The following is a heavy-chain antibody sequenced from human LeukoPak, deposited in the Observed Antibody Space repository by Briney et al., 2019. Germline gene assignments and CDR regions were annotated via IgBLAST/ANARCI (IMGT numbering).Heavy chain of an antibody. CDR3: ARVGYDFWSGYYLGYNWFDP. J-gene: IGHJ5*02. Sequence: TSETLSLTCTVSGGSISSYYWSWIRQPPGKGLEWIGYIYYSGSTHYNPSLKSRVTISVDTSKNQFSLKLSSVTAADTAVYYCARVGYDFWSGYYLGYNWFDPWGQGTLVTVSS. CDR1: GGSISSYY. D-gene: IGHD3-3*01. CDR2: IYYSGST. V-gene: IGHV4-59*01.